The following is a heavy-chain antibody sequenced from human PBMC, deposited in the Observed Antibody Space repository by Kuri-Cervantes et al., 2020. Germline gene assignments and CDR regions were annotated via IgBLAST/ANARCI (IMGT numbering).Heavy chain of an antibody. V-gene: IGHV4-59*08. CDR1: GGSISSYY. Sequence: SETLSLTCTVSGGSISSYYWSWIRQPPGKGLEWIGYIYYSGSTNYNPSLKSRVTISVDTSKNQFSLKLSSVTAADTAVYYCARTSTVTTGAIDYWGQGTLVTVSS. CDR2: IYYSGST. CDR3: ARTSTVTTGAIDY. D-gene: IGHD4-17*01. J-gene: IGHJ4*02.